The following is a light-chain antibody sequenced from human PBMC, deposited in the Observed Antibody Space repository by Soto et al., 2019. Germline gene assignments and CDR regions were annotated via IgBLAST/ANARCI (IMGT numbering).Light chain of an antibody. J-gene: IGKJ5*01. V-gene: IGKV3-11*01. CDR2: DAS. CDR3: QQRSNWPL. CDR1: QSVSSY. Sequence: EVVMTQSPATLSVSPGEGATLSCRASQSVSSYLAWYQQKPGQAPRLLIYDASNRATGIPARFSGSGSGTDFTLTISSLEPEDFAAYYCQQRSNWPLFGQGTRLEIK.